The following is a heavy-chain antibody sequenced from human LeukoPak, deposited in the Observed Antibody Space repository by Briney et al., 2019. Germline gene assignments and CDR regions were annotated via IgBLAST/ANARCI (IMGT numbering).Heavy chain of an antibody. Sequence: ASVKVSCKASGYTFTSYYMHWVRQAPGQGLEWMGIINPSGGSTSYAQKFQGRVTMTRDTSTSTVYMELSSLRSEDTAVYYCARGGYSYGYDPITIFLFDPWGQGTLVTVSS. CDR3: ARGGYSYGYDPITIFLFDP. CDR2: INPSGGST. V-gene: IGHV1-46*01. D-gene: IGHD5-18*01. J-gene: IGHJ5*02. CDR1: GYTFTSYY.